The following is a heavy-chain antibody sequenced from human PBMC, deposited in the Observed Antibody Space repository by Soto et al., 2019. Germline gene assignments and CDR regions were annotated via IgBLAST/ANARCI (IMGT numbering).Heavy chain of an antibody. J-gene: IGHJ4*02. Sequence: GGSLRLSCAASGFTFSSYGMHWVRQAPGKGLEWVAVIWYDGSNKYYADSVKGRFTISRDNSKNTLYLQMNSLRAEDTAVYYCARDVYQRSGSYYNFDYWGQGTLVTVSS. D-gene: IGHD3-10*01. CDR3: ARDVYQRSGSYYNFDY. CDR1: GFTFSSYG. V-gene: IGHV3-33*01. CDR2: IWYDGSNK.